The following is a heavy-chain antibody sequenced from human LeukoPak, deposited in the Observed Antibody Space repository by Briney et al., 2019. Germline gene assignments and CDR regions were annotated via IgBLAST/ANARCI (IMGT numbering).Heavy chain of an antibody. J-gene: IGHJ4*02. D-gene: IGHD3-10*01. V-gene: IGHV3-30*19. CDR2: ISYDGSNK. CDR1: GFTFSSYG. CDR3: ARDVGWFGELWAFDY. Sequence: GGSLRLSCAASGFTFSSYGMHWVRQAPGKGLEWVAVISYDGSNKYYADSVKGRFTISRDNSKNTLYLQMNSLRAEDTAVYYCARDVGWFGELWAFDYWGQGTLVTVSS.